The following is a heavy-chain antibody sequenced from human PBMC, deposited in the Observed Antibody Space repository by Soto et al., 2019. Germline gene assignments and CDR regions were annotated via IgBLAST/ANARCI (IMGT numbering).Heavy chain of an antibody. V-gene: IGHV4-4*07. D-gene: IGHD3-22*01. Sequence: SETLSLTCTVCGGSISSYYCSWIRQPAWKGLEWIGRIYTSGSTNYNPSLKSRVTMSVDTSKNQFSLKLSSVTAADTAVYYCARVVGDSSGYLDYCGQRTLVTVSS. CDR1: GGSISSYY. CDR2: IYTSGST. CDR3: ARVVGDSSGYLDY. J-gene: IGHJ4*02.